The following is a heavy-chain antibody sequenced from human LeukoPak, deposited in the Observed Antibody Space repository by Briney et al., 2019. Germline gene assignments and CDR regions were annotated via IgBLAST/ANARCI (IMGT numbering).Heavy chain of an antibody. CDR3: TRGDYGAYGYDAFDI. J-gene: IGHJ3*02. CDR1: GFTFRNYW. D-gene: IGHD4-17*01. Sequence: GGSLRLSCAASGFTFRNYWMHWVRQAPGKGLVWVSRINSDGSSTSYADSVKGRFTISRDNAKNTLYLQMNSLRAEDTAMYYCTRGDYGAYGYDAFDIWGQGTMVTVSS. CDR2: INSDGSST. V-gene: IGHV3-74*01.